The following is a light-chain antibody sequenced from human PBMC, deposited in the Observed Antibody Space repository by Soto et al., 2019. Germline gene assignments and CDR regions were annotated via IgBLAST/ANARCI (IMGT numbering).Light chain of an antibody. V-gene: IGKV1-5*03. Sequence: IQMTHSPSTLSASVGDRVTITCRASHSFISWLAWYQQKPGTAPKLLIYKASTLASGVPSRFSGSGSGTEFTLTISSLQPDDFATYYCQQYNSFWTFGQGTKVDIK. CDR1: HSFISW. J-gene: IGKJ1*01. CDR3: QQYNSFWT. CDR2: KAS.